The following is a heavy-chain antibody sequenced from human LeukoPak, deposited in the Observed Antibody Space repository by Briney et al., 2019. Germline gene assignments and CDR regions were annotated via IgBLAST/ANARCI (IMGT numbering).Heavy chain of an antibody. Sequence: PGRSLRLSCAASGFTFNSFGMHWVRQAPGKGLEWVAVISFDGSNKYFADSVKGRFSISRDNSMNTLDLQMNSLRAEDTAVYYCAKDFHTVTTFDYWGQGTLVTVSS. D-gene: IGHD4-11*01. CDR2: ISFDGSNK. CDR3: AKDFHTVTTFDY. J-gene: IGHJ4*02. V-gene: IGHV3-30*18. CDR1: GFTFNSFG.